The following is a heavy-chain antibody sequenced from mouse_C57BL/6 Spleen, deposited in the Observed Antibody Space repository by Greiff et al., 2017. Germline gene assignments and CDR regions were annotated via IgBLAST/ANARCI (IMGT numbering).Heavy chain of an antibody. CDR2: IFPGSGST. CDR1: GYTFTDYY. D-gene: IGHD4-1*01. V-gene: IGHV1-75*01. Sequence: QVQLQQSGPELVKPGASVKISCKASGYTFTDYYINWVKQRPGQGLEWIGWIFPGSGSTYYNEKFKGKATLTVDKSSSTAYMLLSSLTSEDSAVYFSGREGLTGSWFAYWGQGSLVTVSA. CDR3: GREGLTGSWFAY. J-gene: IGHJ3*01.